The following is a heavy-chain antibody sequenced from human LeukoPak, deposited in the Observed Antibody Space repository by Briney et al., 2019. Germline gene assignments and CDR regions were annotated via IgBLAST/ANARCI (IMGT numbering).Heavy chain of an antibody. D-gene: IGHD2-2*01. CDR1: GFTFRNYA. Sequence: GGSLRLSCATSGFTFRNYAMSWVRQAPGKGPEWVSGISGNGVSTYYTDSAKGRFTISRDFSKNTLYLQMNSLRVEDTAIYYCAKRRVPAAPGEALDYWGLGALVTVSS. CDR3: AKRRVPAAPGEALDY. CDR2: ISGNGVST. V-gene: IGHV3-23*01. J-gene: IGHJ4*02.